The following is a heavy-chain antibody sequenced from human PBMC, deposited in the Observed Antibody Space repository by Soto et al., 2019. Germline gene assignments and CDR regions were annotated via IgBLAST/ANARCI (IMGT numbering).Heavy chain of an antibody. CDR1: VDSITTYY. CDR3: ARYSNNWFQTEGMDV. J-gene: IGHJ6*02. Sequence: ASETLSLTCTVSVDSITTYYWSWIRQPAGKGLEWIGRIDTSGNTNYNPSLKSRVTMSVDTSKKQFSLKLTSVTAADTAVYYCARYSNNWFQTEGMDVWGQGTTVTVS. V-gene: IGHV4-4*07. CDR2: IDTSGNT. D-gene: IGHD6-13*01.